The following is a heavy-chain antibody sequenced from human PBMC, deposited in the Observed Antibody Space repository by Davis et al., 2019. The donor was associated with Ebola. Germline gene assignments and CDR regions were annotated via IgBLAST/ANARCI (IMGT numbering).Heavy chain of an antibody. CDR2: IRSKANSYAT. J-gene: IGHJ5*02. CDR3: TSLKDIVVVVAADNWFDP. CDR1: GFTFSGSA. Sequence: PGGSLRLSCAASGFTFSGSAMHWVRQASGKGLEWVGRIRSKANSYATAYAASVKGRFTISRDDSKNTAYLQMNSLKTEDTAVYYCTSLKDIVVVVAADNWFDPWGQGTLVTVSS. D-gene: IGHD2-15*01. V-gene: IGHV3-73*01.